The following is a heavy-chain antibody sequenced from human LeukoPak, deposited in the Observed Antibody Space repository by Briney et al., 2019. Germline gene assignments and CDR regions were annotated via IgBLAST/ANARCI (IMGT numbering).Heavy chain of an antibody. V-gene: IGHV4-34*01. J-gene: IGHJ4*02. Sequence: PSETLSLTCAVYGGSFSGYYWSWIRQPPGKGLEWIGEINHSGSTNYNPSLKSRVTISVDTSKNQFSLKLSSVTAADTAVYYCASRIAAAGREGWGQGTLVTVSS. CDR1: GGSFSGYY. CDR3: ASRIAAAGREG. CDR2: INHSGST. D-gene: IGHD6-13*01.